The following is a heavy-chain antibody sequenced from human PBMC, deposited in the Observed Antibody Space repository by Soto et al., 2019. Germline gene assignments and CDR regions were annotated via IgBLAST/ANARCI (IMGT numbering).Heavy chain of an antibody. CDR2: INSDGTTT. D-gene: IGHD2-15*01. CDR3: THCSGESCHGGYVGMYV. J-gene: IGHJ6*02. V-gene: IGHV3-74*01. CDR1: GFTFSGYW. Sequence: PGGSLRLSCAGSGFTFSGYWMHWVRQSPGKGLVWVSRINSDGTTTAYADSVKGRFTISRDNSKNTLYLQMSSLRAEDTAVYYCTHCSGESCHGGYVGMYVWGQGTTVTVS.